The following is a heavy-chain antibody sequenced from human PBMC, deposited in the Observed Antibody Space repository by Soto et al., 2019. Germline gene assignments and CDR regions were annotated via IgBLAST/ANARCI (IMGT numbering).Heavy chain of an antibody. J-gene: IGHJ4*02. CDR2: ISTDGVRT. V-gene: IGHV3-64D*06. Sequence: EVQLVESGGGLVQPGGSLRLSCSASGFTFSSYAMDWVRQAPGQGLEWLSAISTDGVRTFYADSVKGRFIVSRDNSKNTLYLQMNSLSAEDTAVYYCVKDSFRAGVITVTLLYYWGQGTLVTVSS. CDR3: VKDSFRAGVITVTLLYY. CDR1: GFTFSSYA. D-gene: IGHD4-17*01.